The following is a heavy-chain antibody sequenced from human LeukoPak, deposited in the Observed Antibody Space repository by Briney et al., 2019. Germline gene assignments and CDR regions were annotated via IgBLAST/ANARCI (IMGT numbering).Heavy chain of an antibody. CDR2: IIPIFGTA. Sequence: GASVKVSCKASGGTFSSYAISWVRQAPGQGLEWMGGIIPIFGTANYAQKFQGRVTITADESTSTAYMELSSLRSEDTAVYYCARARHSSGYYYYGMDVWGQGTTVTVSS. V-gene: IGHV1-69*13. CDR1: GGTFSSYA. J-gene: IGHJ6*02. CDR3: ARARHSSGYYYYGMDV. D-gene: IGHD6-19*01.